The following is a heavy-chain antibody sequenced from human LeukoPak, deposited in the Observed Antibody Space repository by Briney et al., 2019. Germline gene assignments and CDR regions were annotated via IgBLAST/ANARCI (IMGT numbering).Heavy chain of an antibody. CDR2: ISDTGNT. Sequence: GGSQRLSCAASGFTFSSYSMNWVRQAPGKGLEWVSAISDTGNTYHADSVKGRFTISRDSSKNTLYLQMNSLRAEDTAVYYCARVMGRYCSSTSCYVDYWGQGTLVTVSS. CDR1: GFTFSSYS. J-gene: IGHJ4*02. CDR3: ARVMGRYCSSTSCYVDY. V-gene: IGHV3-23*01. D-gene: IGHD2-2*01.